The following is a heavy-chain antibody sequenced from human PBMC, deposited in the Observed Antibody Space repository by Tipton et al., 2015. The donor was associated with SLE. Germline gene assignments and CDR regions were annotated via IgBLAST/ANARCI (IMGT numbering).Heavy chain of an antibody. CDR3: ARSRGLGSCSGDNCYDYYFGMDV. CDR2: IDHSGST. V-gene: IGHV4-4*01. J-gene: IGHJ6*02. Sequence: TLSLTCAVYGGSISSRNWWSGIRQPPGKGLEWIGEIDHSGSTNYNPSLESRVTISIDKSRNQFSLKLNSVTAADTAVYFCARSRGLGSCSGDNCYDYYFGMDVWGQGTTVTVSS. CDR1: GGSISSRNW. D-gene: IGHD2-15*01.